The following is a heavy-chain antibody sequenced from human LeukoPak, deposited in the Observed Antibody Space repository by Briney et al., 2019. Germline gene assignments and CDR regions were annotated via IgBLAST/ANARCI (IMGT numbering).Heavy chain of an antibody. Sequence: SETLSLTCAVSGDSISSSSNYWGWARHLPGKGLEWIGSVYRSGSTYYNPSLKSRVTISVDTSKNQFSLKLSSVTAADTAVYYCARGKRSTSHSVRIFDYWGQGTLVTVSS. V-gene: IGHV4-39*07. CDR2: VYRSGST. D-gene: IGHD5-24*01. J-gene: IGHJ4*02. CDR3: ARGKRSTSHSVRIFDY. CDR1: GDSISSSSNY.